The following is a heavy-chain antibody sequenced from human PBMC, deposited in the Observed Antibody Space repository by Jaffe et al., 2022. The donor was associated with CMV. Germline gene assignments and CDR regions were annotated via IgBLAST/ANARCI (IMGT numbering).Heavy chain of an antibody. J-gene: IGHJ4*02. CDR2: IYYSGST. CDR1: GGSISSSSYY. CDR3: ARPKYNWNDAVGAFDY. Sequence: QLQLQESGPGLVKPSETLSLTCTVSGGSISSSSYYWGWIRQPPGKGLEWIGSIYYSGSTYYNPSLKSRVTISVDTSKNQFSLKLSSVTAADTAVYYCARPKYNWNDAVGAFDYWGQGTLVTVSS. V-gene: IGHV4-39*01. D-gene: IGHD1-20*01.